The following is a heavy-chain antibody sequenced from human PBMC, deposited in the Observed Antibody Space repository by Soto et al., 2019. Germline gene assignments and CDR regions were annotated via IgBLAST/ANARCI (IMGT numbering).Heavy chain of an antibody. J-gene: IGHJ4*02. Sequence: GGSLRLSCASSVFTFTSYAMGWVRQAPGKGLEWVSVISSGGSTYYADSVRGRFTISRDNSKDTLSLQMNSLRAEDTAVYYCAKRRGAGGHFDYWGQGALVTVSS. CDR3: AKRRGAGGHFDY. CDR1: VFTFTSYA. V-gene: IGHV3-23*01. CDR2: ISSGGST. D-gene: IGHD2-15*01.